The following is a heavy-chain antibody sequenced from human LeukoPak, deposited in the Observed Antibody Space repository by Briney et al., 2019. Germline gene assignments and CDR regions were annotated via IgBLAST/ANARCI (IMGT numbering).Heavy chain of an antibody. Sequence: SETLSLTCAVYGGSFSGYYWSWIRQPPGKGLEWIGSIYYSGSTYCNPSLKSRVTISVDTSKSEFSLKLTSVTAADTAVYYCARHVRYCSTTSCYIPFDYWGQGTLVTVSS. V-gene: IGHV4-34*01. CDR3: ARHVRYCSTTSCYIPFDY. CDR1: GGSFSGYY. J-gene: IGHJ4*02. CDR2: IYYSGST. D-gene: IGHD2-2*02.